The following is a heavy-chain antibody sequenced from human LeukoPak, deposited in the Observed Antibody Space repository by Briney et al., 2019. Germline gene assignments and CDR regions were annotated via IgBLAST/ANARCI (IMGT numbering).Heavy chain of an antibody. Sequence: GGSLRLSCAASGFTFSSYAMSWVRQAPGKGLEWVSDIRGSGGSTYYADSVKGRFTISRDNSKNTLYLQMNSLRAEDPAVYYCAKDRVVVAATLPDAFDIWGQGTMVTVSS. D-gene: IGHD2-15*01. CDR1: GFTFSSYA. CDR2: IRGSGGST. CDR3: AKDRVVVAATLPDAFDI. J-gene: IGHJ3*02. V-gene: IGHV3-23*01.